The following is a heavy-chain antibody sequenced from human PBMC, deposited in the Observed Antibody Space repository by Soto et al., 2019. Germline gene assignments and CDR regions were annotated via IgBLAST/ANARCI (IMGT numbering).Heavy chain of an antibody. CDR2: IWYDGSNK. V-gene: IGHV3-33*01. D-gene: IGHD3-10*01. CDR3: ARDFLRFGPPLYYFDY. Sequence: PGGSLRLSYAASGFTFSGYGMHWVRQAPGKGLEWVAVIWYDGSNKYYADSVKGRFTISRDNSKNTLYLQMNSLRAEDTAVYYCARDFLRFGPPLYYFDYWGQGTLVTVSS. CDR1: GFTFSGYG. J-gene: IGHJ4*02.